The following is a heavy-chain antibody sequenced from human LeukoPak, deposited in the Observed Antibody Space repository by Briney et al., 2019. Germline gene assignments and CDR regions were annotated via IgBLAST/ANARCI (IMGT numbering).Heavy chain of an antibody. J-gene: IGHJ4*02. V-gene: IGHV3-30*04. CDR1: GFTFSSYA. CDR2: ISYDGSNK. Sequence: GGALRLSCAASGFTFSSYAMSWVRQAPGKGLEWVAVISYDGSNKYYADSVKGRFTISRDNSKNTLYLQMNSLRAEDTAVYYCARDWGGYSYGYHFDYWGQGTLVTVSS. D-gene: IGHD5-18*01. CDR3: ARDWGGYSYGYHFDY.